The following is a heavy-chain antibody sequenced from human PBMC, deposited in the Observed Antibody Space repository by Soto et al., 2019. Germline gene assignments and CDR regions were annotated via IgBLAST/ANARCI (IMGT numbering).Heavy chain of an antibody. Sequence: QVQLVESGGGVVQPGRSLRLSCAASGFTFSSYGMHWVRQAPGKGLEWVAVISYDGSNKYYADSVKGRFTISRDNSKNTLYLQRNSLRAEDTAVYYCAKDRDDYGDDNGFDPWGQGTLVTVSS. J-gene: IGHJ5*02. CDR2: ISYDGSNK. CDR3: AKDRDDYGDDNGFDP. V-gene: IGHV3-30*18. D-gene: IGHD4-17*01. CDR1: GFTFSSYG.